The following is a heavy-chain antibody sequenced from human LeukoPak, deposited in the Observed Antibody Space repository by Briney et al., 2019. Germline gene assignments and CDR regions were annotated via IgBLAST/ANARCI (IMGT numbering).Heavy chain of an antibody. CDR3: ARVRGWFGDAAFDI. J-gene: IGHJ3*02. V-gene: IGHV3-13*01. D-gene: IGHD3-10*01. Sequence: PGGSLRLSCAASGFTFSSYDMHWVRQATGKGLEWVSAIGTAGDTYYPGSVKGRFTISRENAKNSLYLQMNSLRAGDTAVYYCARVRGWFGDAAFDIWGQGTMVTVSS. CDR1: GFTFSSYD. CDR2: IGTAGDT.